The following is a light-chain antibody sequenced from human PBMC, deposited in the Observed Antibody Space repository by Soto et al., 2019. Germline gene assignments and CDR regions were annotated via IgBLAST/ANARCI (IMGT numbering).Light chain of an antibody. V-gene: IGKV3-15*01. Sequence: EIVMTQSPGTLSVSPGERATLSCRASQSVSSNLAWYRQKPGQAPRLLIYGASTRATGIPARFSGSRSGTEFTLTISSLQSEDFAVYYCQQYNNWPPPTFGQGTKVDIK. J-gene: IGKJ1*01. CDR2: GAS. CDR3: QQYNNWPPPT. CDR1: QSVSSN.